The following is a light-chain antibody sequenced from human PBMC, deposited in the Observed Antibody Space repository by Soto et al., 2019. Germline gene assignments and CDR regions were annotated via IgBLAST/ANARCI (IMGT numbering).Light chain of an antibody. V-gene: IGKV3-20*01. J-gene: IGKJ1*01. CDR2: GAS. CDR1: QSVSSSY. Sequence: ENVLTQSPGPLSWYPGERAPLSCRASQSVSSSYLAWYQQKPGQAPRPLIYGASSRAIGIPDRFSGSGSGTDFTLTISRLEPEDFAVYYCQQYGSSPWTFGQGTKVE. CDR3: QQYGSSPWT.